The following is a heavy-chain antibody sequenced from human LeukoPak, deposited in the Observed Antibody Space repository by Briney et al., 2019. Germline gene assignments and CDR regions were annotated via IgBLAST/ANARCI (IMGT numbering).Heavy chain of an antibody. CDR2: IIPILGIA. J-gene: IGHJ4*02. CDR1: GGTFSSYA. Sequence: ASVKVSCKASGGTFSSYAISWVRQAPGQGLEWMGRIIPILGIANYAQKFQGRVTITADKSTSTAYMELSSLRSEDTAVYYCASLIPEPMVRAGYWGQGTLVTVSS. V-gene: IGHV1-69*04. CDR3: ASLIPEPMVRAGY. D-gene: IGHD3-10*01.